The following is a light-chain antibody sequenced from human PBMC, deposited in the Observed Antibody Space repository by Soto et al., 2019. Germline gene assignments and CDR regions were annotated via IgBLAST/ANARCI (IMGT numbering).Light chain of an antibody. V-gene: IGKV1-39*01. CDR1: QSINFF. CDR2: AAT. Sequence: DIQVTQSPSSLSASVGDRVTITCRASQSINFFLNWYHQKPGQAPNLLIYAATRLRSGVPSRFSGSESGTDFTLTISSLHPEDFATYYCQQSYSTPQTFGQGTKVEIK. CDR3: QQSYSTPQT. J-gene: IGKJ1*01.